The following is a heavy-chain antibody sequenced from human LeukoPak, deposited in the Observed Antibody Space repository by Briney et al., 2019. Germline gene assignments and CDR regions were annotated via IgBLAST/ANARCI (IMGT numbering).Heavy chain of an antibody. CDR1: GYTFTSYD. J-gene: IGHJ5*02. Sequence: ASVKVSCKASGYTFTSYDINWVRQATGQGLEWMGWISAYNGNTNYAQKLQGRVTMTTDTSTSTAYMELRSLRSDDTAVYYCAREGAYGDWWFDPWGQGTLVTVSS. D-gene: IGHD4-17*01. V-gene: IGHV1-18*01. CDR2: ISAYNGNT. CDR3: AREGAYGDWWFDP.